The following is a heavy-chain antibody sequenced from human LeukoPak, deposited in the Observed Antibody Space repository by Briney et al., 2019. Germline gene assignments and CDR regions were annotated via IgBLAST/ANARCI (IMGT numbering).Heavy chain of an antibody. V-gene: IGHV1-46*01. D-gene: IGHD3-10*01. CDR3: ARDLGYGSGDNWFDP. J-gene: IGHJ5*02. CDR1: GYTFTSYY. CDR2: INPSGGST. Sequence: ASVKVSCKAFGYTFTSYYMHWVRQAPGQGLEWMGIINPSGGSTSYAQKFQGRVTMTRDMSTSTVYMELSSLRSEDTAVYYCARDLGYGSGDNWFDPWGQGTLVTVSS.